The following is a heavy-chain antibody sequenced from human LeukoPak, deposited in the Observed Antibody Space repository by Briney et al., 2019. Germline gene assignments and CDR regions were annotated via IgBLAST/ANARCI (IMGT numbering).Heavy chain of an antibody. Sequence: GGSLRLSCAASGFTFSSYWMHWVRQPPRKGLVWVSRINSDESSTNYADSVKGRFTISRDNAKNTLYLQMNSLRAEDTAVYYCARARGLGYGDDVRWFDPWGQGTLVTVSP. D-gene: IGHD4-17*01. CDR2: INSDESST. V-gene: IGHV3-74*01. CDR3: ARARGLGYGDDVRWFDP. CDR1: GFTFSSYW. J-gene: IGHJ5*02.